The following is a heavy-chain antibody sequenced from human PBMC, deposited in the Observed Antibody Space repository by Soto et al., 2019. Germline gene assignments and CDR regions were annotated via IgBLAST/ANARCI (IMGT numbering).Heavy chain of an antibody. CDR3: ARISSRFGASHFDF. CDR2: IFSDVEQ. Sequence: QVTLKESGPVLVQATETLTLTCNVSGFSLTNVQKGVAWIRQPPGKALEWLAHIFSDVEQSYKSSLKKRLTISPDTSKRQVVLFRTIVEPVDTATYYCARISSRFGASHFDFWGQGSSVIVSS. V-gene: IGHV2-26*01. J-gene: IGHJ4*02. D-gene: IGHD3-10*01. CDR1: GFSLTNVQKG.